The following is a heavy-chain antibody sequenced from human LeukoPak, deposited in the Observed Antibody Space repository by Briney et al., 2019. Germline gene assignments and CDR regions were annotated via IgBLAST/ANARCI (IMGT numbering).Heavy chain of an antibody. CDR3: ARGGYSYGNNWFDP. Sequence: SETLSLTCAVSGGSISSGGYSWSWIRQPPGKGLEWIGYIYHSGSTYYNPSLKSRVTISVDRSKNQFSLKLSSVTAADTAVYYCARGGYSYGNNWFDPWGQGTLVTVSS. CDR1: GGSISSGGYS. D-gene: IGHD5-18*01. CDR2: IYHSGST. V-gene: IGHV4-30-2*01. J-gene: IGHJ5*02.